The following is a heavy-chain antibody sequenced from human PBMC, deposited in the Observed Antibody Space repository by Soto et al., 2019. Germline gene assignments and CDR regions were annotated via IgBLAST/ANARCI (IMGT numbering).Heavy chain of an antibody. CDR1: GFTFSTYW. J-gene: IGHJ4*02. Sequence: GGSLRLSCAVSGFTFSTYWMNWVRQAPGKGLEWVANIKQDGGEKYYVDSVKGRFTISRDNAKDSLYLQMNSLRAEDTAVYYCARGGRDGTSDYWGQGILVTVSS. V-gene: IGHV3-7*04. CDR3: ARGGRDGTSDY. CDR2: IKQDGGEK. D-gene: IGHD3-10*01.